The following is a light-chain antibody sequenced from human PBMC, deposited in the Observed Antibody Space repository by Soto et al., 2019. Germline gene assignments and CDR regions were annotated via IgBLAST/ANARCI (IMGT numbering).Light chain of an antibody. Sequence: EIVLIQSPVTLSLSPGERATFSCRASQSVSSSYLAWYQQKPGQAPRLLIYGAASRATGIPDRFSGSGSGTDFTLTISRLEPADFAVYFCQQYGSSPLTFGGGTKVDIK. V-gene: IGKV3-20*01. CDR1: QSVSSSY. CDR3: QQYGSSPLT. J-gene: IGKJ4*01. CDR2: GAA.